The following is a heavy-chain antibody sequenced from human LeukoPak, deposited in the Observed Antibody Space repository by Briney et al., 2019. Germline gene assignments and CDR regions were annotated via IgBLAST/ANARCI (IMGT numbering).Heavy chain of an antibody. CDR2: IFSDGST. Sequence: PGGSLRLSCAASGFIVRTNYINWVRQAPGKGLEWVSVIFSDGSTYYTDSVRGRFTISRDISMNTVYLQMNSLRAEDTAVYYCARVKWLDVWGSGTTVTVSS. D-gene: IGHD2-15*01. CDR3: ARVKWLDV. V-gene: IGHV3-53*01. CDR1: GFIVRTNY. J-gene: IGHJ6*04.